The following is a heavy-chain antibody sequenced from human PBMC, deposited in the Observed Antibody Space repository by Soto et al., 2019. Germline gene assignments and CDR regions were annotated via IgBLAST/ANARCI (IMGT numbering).Heavy chain of an antibody. D-gene: IGHD3-10*01. J-gene: IGHJ4*02. V-gene: IGHV4-30-4*08. CDR3: ARTRGFDDY. Sequence: SETLSLTCTVSGGSVSSSGYYWGWIRQSPGKGLEWIGYIYYSGSTYYNPSLKSRVTISVDTSKNQFSLKLSSVTAADTAVYYCARTRGFDDYWGQGTLVTVSS. CDR2: IYYSGST. CDR1: GGSVSSSGYY.